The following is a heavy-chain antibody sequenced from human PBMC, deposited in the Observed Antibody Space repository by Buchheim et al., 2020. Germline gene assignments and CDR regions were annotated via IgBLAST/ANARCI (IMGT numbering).Heavy chain of an antibody. D-gene: IGHD2-2*02. Sequence: QVQLVESGGGVVQPGRSLRLSCAASGFSFSNHGIHWVRQAPGKGLEWVTSISYEGSKTKYGDSVKGRFTVSRDNAKNSLYLQMNSLRAEDTAVYYCARCSVVPAAILLWGRGTL. CDR2: ISYEGSKT. J-gene: IGHJ2*01. CDR3: ARCSVVPAAILL. CDR1: GFSFSNHG. V-gene: IGHV3-30*03.